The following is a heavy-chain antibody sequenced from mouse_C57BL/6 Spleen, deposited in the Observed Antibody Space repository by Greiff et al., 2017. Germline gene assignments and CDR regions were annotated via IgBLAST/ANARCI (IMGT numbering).Heavy chain of an antibody. CDR2: FYPGSGSI. CDR1: GYTFTEYT. D-gene: IGHD2-4*01. Sequence: QVQLKESGAELVKPGASVTLSCKASGYTFTEYTIHWVKQTSGQGLEWLGWFYPGSGSIKYNEKFKDKATLTADKSSSTVYMVLSRLTSEDSAVYFCARHEENDYDDYAMDYWGQGTSVTVSA. V-gene: IGHV1-62-2*01. J-gene: IGHJ4*01. CDR3: ARHEENDYDDYAMDY.